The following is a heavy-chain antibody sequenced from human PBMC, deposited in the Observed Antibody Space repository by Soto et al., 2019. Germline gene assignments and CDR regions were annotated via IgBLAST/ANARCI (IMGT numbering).Heavy chain of an antibody. Sequence: AGGSLRLSCAASGFTFSSYAMHWVRQAPGKGLEWVAVISYDGSNKYYADSVKGRFTISRDNSKNTLYLQMNSLRAEDTAVYYCARDRYGDPVYYFDYWGQGTLVTVSS. J-gene: IGHJ4*02. CDR3: ARDRYGDPVYYFDY. CDR2: ISYDGSNK. V-gene: IGHV3-30-3*01. CDR1: GFTFSSYA. D-gene: IGHD4-17*01.